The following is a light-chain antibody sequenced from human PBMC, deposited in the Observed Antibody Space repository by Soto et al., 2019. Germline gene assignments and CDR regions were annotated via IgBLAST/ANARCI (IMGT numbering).Light chain of an antibody. V-gene: IGKV2-28*01. CDR2: LGS. Sequence: EIVMTQSPLSLPVTPGDPASISCRSSQSLLHSNGYNYLDWYLQKPGQSPQLLIYLGSNRASGVPDRFSGSGSGTDFTLKISRVEAEDVGVYYCMQALQTPPTFGQGTKVDIK. J-gene: IGKJ1*01. CDR1: QSLLHSNGYNY. CDR3: MQALQTPPT.